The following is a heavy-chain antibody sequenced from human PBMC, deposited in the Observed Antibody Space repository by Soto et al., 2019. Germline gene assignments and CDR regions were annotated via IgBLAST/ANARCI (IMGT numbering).Heavy chain of an antibody. V-gene: IGHV3-23*01. CDR2: ISGSGGST. D-gene: IGHD3-16*01. CDR1: GFTFSSYA. J-gene: IGHJ5*02. Sequence: EVQLLESGGGLVQPGGSLRLSCAASGFTFSSYAMSWVRQAPGKGLEWVSAISGSGGSTYYADSVKGRFTISGDNSKSKLYRQMTRLRAEDTAVYYCAKSDRGWFGPFDPWGQGTLVTVSS. CDR3: AKSDRGWFGPFDP.